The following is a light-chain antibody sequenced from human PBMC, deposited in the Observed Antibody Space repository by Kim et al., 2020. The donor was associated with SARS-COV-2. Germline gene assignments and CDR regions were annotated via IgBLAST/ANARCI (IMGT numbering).Light chain of an antibody. CDR3: QAWDSSAVV. Sequence: VSHGQTASITCSGDKLGDKYACWYQQKPGQSPVLVIYKDSKRPSGIPERFSGSNSGNTATLTISGTQAMDEADYYCQAWDSSAVVFGGGTQLTVL. CDR2: KDS. V-gene: IGLV3-1*01. J-gene: IGLJ2*01. CDR1: KLGDKY.